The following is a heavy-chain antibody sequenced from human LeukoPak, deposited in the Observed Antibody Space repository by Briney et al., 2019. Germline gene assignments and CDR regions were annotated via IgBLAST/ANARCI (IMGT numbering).Heavy chain of an antibody. J-gene: IGHJ4*02. Sequence: GGSLRLSCAAPGFTFSDYWMHWVRQAPGKGPAWVSRINPDGTSTSYADSVKGRFTISRDNAKNTLYLQISSVRAEDTAVYYCAGDMWGTCDYWGQGTLVTVSS. CDR2: INPDGTST. V-gene: IGHV3-74*01. CDR3: AGDMWGTCDY. D-gene: IGHD1-14*01. CDR1: GFTFSDYW.